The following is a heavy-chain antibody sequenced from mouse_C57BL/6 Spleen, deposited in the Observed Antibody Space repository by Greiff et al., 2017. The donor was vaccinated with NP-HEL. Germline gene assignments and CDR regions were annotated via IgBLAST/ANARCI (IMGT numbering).Heavy chain of an antibody. V-gene: IGHV1-52*01. D-gene: IGHD2-5*01. CDR2: IDPSDSET. CDR3: ARDYSKRRYFDY. CDR1: GYTFTSYW. Sequence: QVQLQQPGAELVRPGSSVKLSCKASGYTFTSYWMHWVKQRPIQGLEWIGNIDPSDSETHYNQKFKDKATLTVDKSSSTAYMQLSRLTSEDSAVYYCARDYSKRRYFDYWGQGTTLTVSS. J-gene: IGHJ2*01.